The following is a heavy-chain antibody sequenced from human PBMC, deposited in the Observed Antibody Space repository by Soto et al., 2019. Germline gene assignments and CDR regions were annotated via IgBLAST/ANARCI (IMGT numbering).Heavy chain of an antibody. V-gene: IGHV3-33*01. J-gene: IGHJ4*02. CDR2: IWYDGSNK. CDR1: GFTFSSYG. CDR3: ARGLVGAIPVAFDY. Sequence: QVQLVESGGGVVQPGRSLRLSCAASGFTFSSYGMHWVRQAPGKGLEWVAVIWYDGSNKYYADSVKGRFTISRDNSKNTRYLQMNGLRAEDTAVYYCARGLVGAIPVAFDYWGQGTLVTVSS. D-gene: IGHD1-26*01.